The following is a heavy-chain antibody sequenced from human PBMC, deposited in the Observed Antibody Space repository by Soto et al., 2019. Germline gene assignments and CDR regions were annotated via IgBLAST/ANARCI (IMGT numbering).Heavy chain of an antibody. Sequence: PGGSLRLSCAASGVTFSSYSMNWVRQAPGKGLEWVSYISSSSSTIYYADSVKGRFTISRGNAKNSLYLQMNSLRAEDTAVYYCARDWVAAAAGAFDIWGQGTMVTVSS. CDR1: GVTFSSYS. V-gene: IGHV3-48*01. CDR3: ARDWVAAAAGAFDI. CDR2: ISSSSSTI. D-gene: IGHD6-13*01. J-gene: IGHJ3*02.